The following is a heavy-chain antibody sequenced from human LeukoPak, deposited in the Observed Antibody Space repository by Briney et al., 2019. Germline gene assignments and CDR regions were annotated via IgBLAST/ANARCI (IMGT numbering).Heavy chain of an antibody. D-gene: IGHD3-22*01. Sequence: SETLSLTCTVSGGSISSYYWSWIRQPPGKGLEWIGYIYYSGSTNYNPSLKSRVTISVDTSKNQFSLKLSSVTAAETAVYYCARAPASSYYYDSSGYYYSWLDPWGQGTLVTVSS. J-gene: IGHJ5*02. CDR1: GGSISSYY. V-gene: IGHV4-59*01. CDR3: ARAPASSYYYDSSGYYYSWLDP. CDR2: IYYSGST.